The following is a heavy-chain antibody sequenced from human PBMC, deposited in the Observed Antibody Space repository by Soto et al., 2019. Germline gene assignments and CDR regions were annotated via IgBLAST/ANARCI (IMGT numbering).Heavy chain of an antibody. Sequence: PGGSLRLSCAASGFTFSNYAMTWVRQAPGKGLEWVSTISGSAGSTYYADSVKGRFTISRDNSKNTLYLQMNSLRVEDTAVYYCAKDRDDYRNYVFDYWGQGTLVTVSS. V-gene: IGHV3-23*01. CDR3: AKDRDDYRNYVFDY. J-gene: IGHJ4*02. CDR2: ISGSAGST. CDR1: GFTFSNYA. D-gene: IGHD4-4*01.